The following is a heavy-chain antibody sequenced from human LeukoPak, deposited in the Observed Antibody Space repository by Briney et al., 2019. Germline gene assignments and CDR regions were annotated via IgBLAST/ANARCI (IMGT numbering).Heavy chain of an antibody. D-gene: IGHD3-3*01. CDR2: ISAYNGNT. J-gene: IGHJ5*02. Sequence: GASVKVSCKASGYTFTSYGISWVRQAPGQGLEWMGWISAYNGNTNYAQKLQGRVTMTTDTSTSTAYMELRSLRSDDTAVYYCARLEYDFWSGYPKDWFDPWGQGTLVTVSS. V-gene: IGHV1-18*01. CDR1: GYTFTSYG. CDR3: ARLEYDFWSGYPKDWFDP.